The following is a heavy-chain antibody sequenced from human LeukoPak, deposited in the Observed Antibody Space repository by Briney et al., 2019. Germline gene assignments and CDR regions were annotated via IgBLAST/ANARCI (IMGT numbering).Heavy chain of an antibody. Sequence: GASVKVSCKASGYTFTSYYMHWVRQAPGQGLEWMGIINPSGGSTSYAQKFQGRVTMTRDTSTSTVYMELSSLRSEDTAVYYCARIPIAAAGSPNYYYYGMDVWGQGTTVSVSS. V-gene: IGHV1-46*01. CDR1: GYTFTSYY. D-gene: IGHD6-13*01. CDR2: INPSGGST. CDR3: ARIPIAAAGSPNYYYYGMDV. J-gene: IGHJ6*02.